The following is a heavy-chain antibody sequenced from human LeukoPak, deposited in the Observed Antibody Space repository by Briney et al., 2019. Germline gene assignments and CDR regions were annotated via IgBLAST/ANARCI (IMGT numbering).Heavy chain of an antibody. J-gene: IGHJ4*02. CDR1: GFTFRNYW. CDR3: AKSSLSAYYGGDYFDY. Sequence: GKSLRLSCAASGFTFRNYWMTWVRQAPGKGLEWVANIRRDGSEENYVDSVKGRFTISRDNARNFLYLQMNSLRAEDMALYYCAKSSLSAYYGGDYFDYWGQGSLVTVSS. D-gene: IGHD3-16*01. CDR2: IRRDGSEE. V-gene: IGHV3-7*03.